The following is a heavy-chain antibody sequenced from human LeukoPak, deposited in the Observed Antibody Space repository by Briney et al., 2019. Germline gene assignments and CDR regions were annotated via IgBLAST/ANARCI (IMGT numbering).Heavy chain of an antibody. Sequence: PGGSLRLSCAASGFTFSSYAMSWVRQAPGKGVEWVSAISGSGGRTYYADSVKGRFTISRDNSKNTLYLQMNSLRAEDTAVYYCAKASEWELGVGDYWGQGTLVTVSS. CDR1: GFTFSSYA. V-gene: IGHV3-23*01. CDR2: ISGSGGRT. J-gene: IGHJ4*02. D-gene: IGHD1-26*01. CDR3: AKASEWELGVGDY.